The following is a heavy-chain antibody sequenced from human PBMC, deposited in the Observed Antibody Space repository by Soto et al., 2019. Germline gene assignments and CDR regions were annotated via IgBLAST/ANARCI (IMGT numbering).Heavy chain of an antibody. CDR2: INPSGGST. J-gene: IGHJ4*02. CDR1: GYTFTSYY. V-gene: IGHV1-46*01. Sequence: ASVKVSCKASGYTFTSYYMHWVRQAPGQGLEWMGIINPSGGSTSYAQKFQGRVTMTRDTSTSTVYMELSSLRSEDTAVYYCARNPLSDYGSGSYYNLGYFDYWGQGTLVTVSS. D-gene: IGHD3-10*01. CDR3: ARNPLSDYGSGSYYNLGYFDY.